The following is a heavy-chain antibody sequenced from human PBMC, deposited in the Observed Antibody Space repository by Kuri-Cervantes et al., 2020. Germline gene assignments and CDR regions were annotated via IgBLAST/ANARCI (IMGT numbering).Heavy chain of an antibody. J-gene: IGHJ4*02. CDR3: ARGRQWPRVYFDY. V-gene: IGHV3-23*01. D-gene: IGHD6-19*01. Sequence: GESLKISCIASGFTFSSCAMTWVRQAPGKGLEWVSTISASGSNTYYADSVKGRFTISRHKSKNTLYLQMNSLRAEDTDVYYCARGRQWPRVYFDYWGQGTLVTVSS. CDR2: ISASGSNT. CDR1: GFTFSSCA.